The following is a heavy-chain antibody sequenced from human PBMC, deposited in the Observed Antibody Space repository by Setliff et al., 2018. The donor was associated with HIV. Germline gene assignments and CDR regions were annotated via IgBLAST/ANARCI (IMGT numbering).Heavy chain of an antibody. J-gene: IGHJ4*02. CDR3: ARGVAVGATGGGY. Sequence: SETLSLTCTVSGGSISSYYWSWIRQPPGKGLEWIGYIYYSGSTNYNPSLRSRVTISVDTSKNQFSLKLSSVAAADTAVYYCARGVAVGATGGGYWGQGILVTVSS. CDR2: IYYSGST. V-gene: IGHV4-59*08. CDR1: GGSISSYY. D-gene: IGHD1-26*01.